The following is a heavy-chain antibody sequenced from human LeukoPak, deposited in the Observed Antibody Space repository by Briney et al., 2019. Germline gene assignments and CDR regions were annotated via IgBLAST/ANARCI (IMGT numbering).Heavy chain of an antibody. CDR3: ARWKWEQHHWFDP. Sequence: SVKVSCKASGGTFSSYAISWVRQAPGQGLEWMGGIIPIFGTANYAQKFQGRVTITADESTSTAYMELSSLRSEDTAVYYCARWKWEQHHWFDPWGQGTLVTVSS. D-gene: IGHD1-26*01. J-gene: IGHJ5*02. CDR1: GGTFSSYA. V-gene: IGHV1-69*13. CDR2: IIPIFGTA.